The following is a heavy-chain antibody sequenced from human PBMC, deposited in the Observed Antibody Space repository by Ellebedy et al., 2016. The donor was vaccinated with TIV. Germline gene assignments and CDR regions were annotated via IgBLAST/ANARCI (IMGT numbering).Heavy chain of an antibody. CDR1: GGTFSSYA. CDR3: ATEFLVQDV. V-gene: IGHV1-69*06. Sequence: SVKLSCXASGGTFSSYAISWVRQAPGQGLEWMGGIIPIFGTANYAQKFQGRVTITADKSTSTAYMELSSLRSEDTAVYYCATEFLVQDVWGQGTTVTVSS. D-gene: IGHD2-21*01. CDR2: IIPIFGTA. J-gene: IGHJ6*02.